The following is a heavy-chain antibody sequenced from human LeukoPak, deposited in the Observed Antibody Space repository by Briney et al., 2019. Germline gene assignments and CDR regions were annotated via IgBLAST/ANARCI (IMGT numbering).Heavy chain of an antibody. V-gene: IGHV1-18*01. CDR3: ARSLAAAPSGYGMDV. D-gene: IGHD2-15*01. J-gene: IGHJ6*02. CDR2: ISAYNGNT. Sequence: ASVKVSCKASGYIFTSYSITWVRQAPGQGLEWMGWISAYNGNTNYAQKVQGRVTMTTDTSTSTAYMELRSLRSDDTAVYYCARSLAAAPSGYGMDVWGQGATVTVSS. CDR1: GYIFTSYS.